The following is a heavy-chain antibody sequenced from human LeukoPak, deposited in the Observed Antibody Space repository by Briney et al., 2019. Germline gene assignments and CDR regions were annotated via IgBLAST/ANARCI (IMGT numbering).Heavy chain of an antibody. CDR2: IYYSGST. J-gene: IGHJ4*02. Sequence: SETLSLTCTVSGGSISSGGYYWSWIRQHPGKGLEWIGYIYYSGSTYYNPSLKSLVTISVDTSKNQFSLKLSSVTAADTAVYYCARESVAGNGVDYWGQGTLVTVSS. CDR1: GGSISSGGYY. V-gene: IGHV4-31*01. D-gene: IGHD6-19*01. CDR3: ARESVAGNGVDY.